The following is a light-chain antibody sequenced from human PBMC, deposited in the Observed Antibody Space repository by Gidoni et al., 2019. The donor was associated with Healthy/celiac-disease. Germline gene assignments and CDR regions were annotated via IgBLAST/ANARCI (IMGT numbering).Light chain of an antibody. Sequence: EIVLTQSPGTLSLSTGERATLSCRASQSVSSSYLAWYQQKPGQAPTFLIYGASSRATGIPDRFSGSGSGTDFTLTISRLEPEDFAVYYCQQYGSSPPLTFGGGTKVEIK. CDR2: GAS. CDR3: QQYGSSPPLT. V-gene: IGKV3-20*01. CDR1: QSVSSSY. J-gene: IGKJ4*01.